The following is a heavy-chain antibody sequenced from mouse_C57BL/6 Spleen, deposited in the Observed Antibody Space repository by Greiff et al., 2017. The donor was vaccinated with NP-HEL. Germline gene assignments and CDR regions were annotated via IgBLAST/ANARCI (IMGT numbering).Heavy chain of an antibody. D-gene: IGHD3-2*02. CDR2: ISDGGRYT. CDR3: ARVRQLRLRGEYYFDY. Sequence: EVKVVESGGGLVKPGGSLKLSCAASGFTFSSYAMSWVRQPPEKRLEWVATISDGGRYTYYPDNVKGRFTISRDNAKNNLYLQMSHLKTQETAVYYCARVRQLRLRGEYYFDYWGQGTTLTVSS. V-gene: IGHV5-4*03. CDR1: GFTFSSYA. J-gene: IGHJ2*01.